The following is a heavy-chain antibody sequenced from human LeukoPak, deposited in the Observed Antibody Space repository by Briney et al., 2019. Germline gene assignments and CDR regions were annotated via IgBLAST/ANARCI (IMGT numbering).Heavy chain of an antibody. J-gene: IGHJ6*04. Sequence: SETLSLTCTVSGGSISSYYWSWIRQPPGKGLEWIGYIYYSGGTNYNPSLKSRVTISVDTSKNQFSLKLSSVTAADTAVYYCARFSSSWTNYYYYGMDVWGKGTTVTVSS. CDR1: GGSISSYY. D-gene: IGHD6-13*01. CDR2: IYYSGGT. CDR3: ARFSSSWTNYYYYGMDV. V-gene: IGHV4-59*01.